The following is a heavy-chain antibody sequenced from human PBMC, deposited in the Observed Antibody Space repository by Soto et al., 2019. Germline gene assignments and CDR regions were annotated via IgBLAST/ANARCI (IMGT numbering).Heavy chain of an antibody. CDR2: INPNSGGT. J-gene: IGHJ4*02. CDR3: ARGATGSSRQAKSSLYYFDY. Sequence: ASVKVSCKASGYTFTGYYMHWVRQAPGQGLEWMGWINPNSGGTNYAQKFQGWVTMTRDTSISAAYMELSRLRSDDTAVYYCARGATGSSRQAKSSLYYFDYWGQGTLVTVSS. CDR1: GYTFTGYY. V-gene: IGHV1-2*04. D-gene: IGHD6-6*01.